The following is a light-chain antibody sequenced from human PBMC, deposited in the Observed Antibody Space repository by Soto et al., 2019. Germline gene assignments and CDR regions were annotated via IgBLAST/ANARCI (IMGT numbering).Light chain of an antibody. Sequence: EIVLTQSPLSLPVTPGEPASISCRSSRNLLHSNGYYYLDWYLQKPGQSPQLLIYLGSNRASGVPERLSCSGSGRDFTLTISRVEAEDVGVYLCAQGLATQFTVGGGTKVDIK. CDR1: RNLLHSNGYYY. CDR2: LGS. CDR3: AQGLATQFT. J-gene: IGKJ4*01. V-gene: IGKV2-28*01.